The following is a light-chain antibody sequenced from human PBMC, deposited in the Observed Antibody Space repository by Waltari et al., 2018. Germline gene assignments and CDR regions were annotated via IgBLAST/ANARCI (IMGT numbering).Light chain of an antibody. J-gene: IGKJ4*01. CDR3: QQSYITPLT. CDR2: AAS. V-gene: IGKV1-39*01. Sequence: DIQMTQSPSSLSASVGDRVTITCRASQSISSYLNWYQQKPGKAPKLLICAASSLQSGVPSRFSGSGSVTDFTLTISSLQPEDFATYYCQQSYITPLTFGGGTKEEIK. CDR1: QSISSY.